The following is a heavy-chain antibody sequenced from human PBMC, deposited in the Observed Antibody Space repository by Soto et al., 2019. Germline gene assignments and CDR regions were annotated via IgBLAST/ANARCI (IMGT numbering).Heavy chain of an antibody. J-gene: IGHJ4*02. Sequence: QVQLVQSGAEVKKPGASVKVSCKASGYTFLSYGVSWVRQAPGLGLEWMGWISAYSGNTNYSQKFQGRVTMTTDTSTSTAYMELSSLRYDDTAVYYCARDGTHYYGSGDYWGQGPLVTVSS. CDR3: ARDGTHYYGSGDY. D-gene: IGHD3-10*01. CDR2: ISAYSGNT. CDR1: GYTFLSYG. V-gene: IGHV1-18*04.